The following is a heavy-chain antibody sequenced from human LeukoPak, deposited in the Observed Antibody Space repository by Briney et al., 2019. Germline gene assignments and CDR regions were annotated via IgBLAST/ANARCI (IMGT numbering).Heavy chain of an antibody. J-gene: IGHJ5*02. V-gene: IGHV4-4*07. D-gene: IGHD3-10*01. CDR3: ARDATMVRDLVLANWFDP. Sequence: SETLSLICTVSGGSISSYYWSWIRQPAGKGLEWIGRIYTSGSTNYNPSLKSRVTMSVDTSKNQFSLKLSSVTAADTAVYYCARDATMVRDLVLANWFDPWGQGTLVTVSS. CDR1: GGSISSYY. CDR2: IYTSGST.